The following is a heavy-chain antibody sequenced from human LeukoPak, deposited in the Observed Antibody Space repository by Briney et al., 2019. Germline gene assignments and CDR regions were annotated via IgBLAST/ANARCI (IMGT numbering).Heavy chain of an antibody. CDR2: IYYSGST. J-gene: IGHJ3*02. V-gene: IGHV4-39*01. Sequence: PSETLSLTCTVSGGSISSSSYYWGWIRQPPGKGLKWIGSIYYSGSTYYNPSLKSRVTIPVDTSKNQFSLKLSSVTAADTAVYYCARLSPRDAFDIWGQGTMVTVSS. CDR3: ARLSPRDAFDI. CDR1: GGSISSSSYY.